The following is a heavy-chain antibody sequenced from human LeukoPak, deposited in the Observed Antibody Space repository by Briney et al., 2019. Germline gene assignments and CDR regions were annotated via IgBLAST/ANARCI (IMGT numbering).Heavy chain of an antibody. Sequence: GGSLRLSCAASGFTFSTYAVTWVRQAPGKGLEWVSTISGSGDSTYYADSVKGRFTISRDNSKDTLYLQMSSVRAEDTAVYYCAKLPYLATGDFDYWGQGTLVTVSS. J-gene: IGHJ4*02. CDR2: ISGSGDST. CDR1: GFTFSTYA. CDR3: AKLPYLATGDFDY. D-gene: IGHD1-26*01. V-gene: IGHV3-23*01.